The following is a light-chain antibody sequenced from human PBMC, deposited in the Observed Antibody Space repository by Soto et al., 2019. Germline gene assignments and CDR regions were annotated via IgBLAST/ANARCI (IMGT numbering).Light chain of an antibody. CDR1: QSVTRS. J-gene: IGKJ3*01. V-gene: IGKV3-11*01. Sequence: EIVLTQSPATLSLSPGERATLSCRASQSVTRSLAWYQQKPGQAPRLLIYDASNRATGIPARFSGSGSGTDFTLTISGLEPEDFAVYYCQQRDNWPPIFTFGPGTKVDIK. CDR2: DAS. CDR3: QQRDNWPPIFT.